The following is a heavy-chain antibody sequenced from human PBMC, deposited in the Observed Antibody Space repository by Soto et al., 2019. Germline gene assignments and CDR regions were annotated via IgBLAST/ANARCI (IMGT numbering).Heavy chain of an antibody. CDR2: ISGSGGST. CDR1: GFTFSSYA. J-gene: IGHJ6*02. D-gene: IGHD6-25*01. V-gene: IGHV3-23*01. CDR3: AKDSAARYYYGMDV. Sequence: QPGGSLRLSCAASGFTFSSYAMSWVRQAPGKGLEWVSAISGSGGSTYYADSVKGRFTISRDNSKNTLYLQMNSPRAEDTAVYYCAKDSAARYYYGMDVWGQGTTVTVSS.